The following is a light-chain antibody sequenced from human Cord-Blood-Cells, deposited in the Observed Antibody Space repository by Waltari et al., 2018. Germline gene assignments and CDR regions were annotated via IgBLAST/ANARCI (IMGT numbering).Light chain of an antibody. CDR3: AAWDDSLSGRV. J-gene: IGLJ2*01. CDR1: SSNIGSNY. V-gene: IGLV1-47*01. Sequence: QSVLTQPPSASGTPGQRVTISCSGSSSNIGSNYLYWYQQLPGTAPKLLINRNNQRPSGVPSRCSGCKSCTSASLSISGLRSEDEADYYCAAWDDSLSGRVFGGGTKLTVL. CDR2: RNN.